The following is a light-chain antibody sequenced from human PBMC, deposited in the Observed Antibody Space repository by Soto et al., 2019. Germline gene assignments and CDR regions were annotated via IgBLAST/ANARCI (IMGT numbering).Light chain of an antibody. CDR1: QSLLHSNGYNY. CDR2: LGS. V-gene: IGKV2-28*01. CDR3: MPALQSVWT. Sequence: DIVMTQSPLSLPVTPGEPASISFRSSQSLLHSNGYNYLDWYLQKPGQSPQLLIYLGSNRASGVPERFSGSGSGTDFTLNISRVEAEDVGVNSCMPALQSVWTFGKGTKVDI. J-gene: IGKJ1*01.